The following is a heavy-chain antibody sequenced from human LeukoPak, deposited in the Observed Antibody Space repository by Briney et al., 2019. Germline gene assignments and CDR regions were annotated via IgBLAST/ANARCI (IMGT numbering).Heavy chain of an antibody. D-gene: IGHD4-17*01. CDR2: ISYDGSNK. CDR1: GFTFSSYG. J-gene: IGHJ4*02. Sequence: GGSLRLSCAASGFTFSSYGMHWVRQAPGKGLEWVAVISYDGSNKYYADSVKGRFTISRDNSKNMLYLQMNSLRAEDTAVYYCSKKGQNEDYGKPDWGQGTLVTVSS. CDR3: SKKGQNEDYGKPD. V-gene: IGHV3-30*18.